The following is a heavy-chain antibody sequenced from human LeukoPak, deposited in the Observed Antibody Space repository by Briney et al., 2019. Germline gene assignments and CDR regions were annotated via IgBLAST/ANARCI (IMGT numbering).Heavy chain of an antibody. CDR2: MDPNSGNT. CDR3: ARRKRGQWPADY. J-gene: IGHJ4*02. D-gene: IGHD6-19*01. CDR1: GYTFTSYD. V-gene: IGHV1-8*01. Sequence: ASVKVSCKASGYTFTSYDINWVRQATGQGLEWMGWMDPNSGNTGYAQKFQGRVTMTRNTSISTAYMELSSLRSEDTAVYYCARRKRGQWPADYWGQGTLVTVSS.